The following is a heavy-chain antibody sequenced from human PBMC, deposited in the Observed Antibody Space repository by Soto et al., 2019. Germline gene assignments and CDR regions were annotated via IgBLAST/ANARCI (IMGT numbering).Heavy chain of an antibody. CDR2: ISGYSGKA. D-gene: IGHD3-16*01. CDR3: VKDKDYQIDY. Sequence: GASVKVSCKASGYTFTSYGVSWVRQAPGQGLEWMGWISGYSGKAHCAPKFQGRVTMTTETSTTTVYMELRSLTSDDTAVYYCVKDKDYQIDYWGQGTLVTVSS. V-gene: IGHV1-18*01. CDR1: GYTFTSYG. J-gene: IGHJ4*02.